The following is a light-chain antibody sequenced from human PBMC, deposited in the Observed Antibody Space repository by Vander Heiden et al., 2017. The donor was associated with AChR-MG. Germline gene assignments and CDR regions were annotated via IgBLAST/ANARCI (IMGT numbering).Light chain of an antibody. CDR1: QSISTY. J-gene: IGKJ1*01. CDR2: AAS. V-gene: IGKV1-39*01. CDR3: QQSYSTRRT. Sequence: DIQMTQYPSSLSASVGDRVSIACRASQSISTYLNWYQQKPGKAPKLLIYAASSLQSGVPSRFGGSGSGTDFTLTIINLQPEDFATYYCQQSYSTRRTFGQGTQGEIK.